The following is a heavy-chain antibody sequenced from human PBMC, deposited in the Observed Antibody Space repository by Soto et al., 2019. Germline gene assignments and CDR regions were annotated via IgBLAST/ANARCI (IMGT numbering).Heavy chain of an antibody. CDR2: INHSGST. CDR3: ARLITGGRVYYYYGMDV. Sequence: SETLSLTCAVYGGSFSGYYWSWIRQPPGKGLEWIGEINHSGSTNYNPSLKSRVTISVDTSKNQFSLKLSSVTAADTAVYYCARLITGGRVYYYYGMDVWGQGTTVTVSS. V-gene: IGHV4-34*01. J-gene: IGHJ6*02. CDR1: GGSFSGYY. D-gene: IGHD1-20*01.